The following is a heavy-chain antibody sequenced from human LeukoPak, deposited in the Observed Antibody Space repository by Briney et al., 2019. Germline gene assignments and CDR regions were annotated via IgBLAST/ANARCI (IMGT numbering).Heavy chain of an antibody. CDR3: ARYWSDAFDI. Sequence: SETLSLTCAVYGGSFSGYYWSWIRQPPGKGLEWIGEINHSGSTNYNLSLKSRVTISGDKSKNQFSLKLSSVTAADTAVYYCARYWSDAFDIWGQGTMVTVSS. D-gene: IGHD2-8*02. CDR1: GGSFSGYY. CDR2: INHSGST. V-gene: IGHV4-34*01. J-gene: IGHJ3*02.